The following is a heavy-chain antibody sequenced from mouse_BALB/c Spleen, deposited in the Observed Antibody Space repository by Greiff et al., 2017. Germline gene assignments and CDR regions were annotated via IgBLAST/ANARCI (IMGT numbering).Heavy chain of an antibody. CDR1: GYSITSDYV. J-gene: IGHJ2*01. Sequence: EVKLQESGPGLVKPSHSLSLTCTVTGYSITSDYVWNWIRQFPGNKLEWMGYISYSGRTSYNPSLKSRISITRDTSKNQFFLQLNSVTTEDTATYYCARTTATYFDYWGQGTTLTVSS. V-gene: IGHV3-2*02. CDR3: ARTTATYFDY. CDR2: ISYSGRT. D-gene: IGHD1-2*01.